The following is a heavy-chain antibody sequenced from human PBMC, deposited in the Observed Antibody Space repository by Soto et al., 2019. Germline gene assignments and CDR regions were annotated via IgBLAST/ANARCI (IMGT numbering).Heavy chain of an antibody. J-gene: IGHJ6*02. CDR2: ISYDGST. D-gene: IGHD3-22*01. Sequence: GGSLRLSCAASGFTVSSYGIHWVRQPPGKGLEWVAVISYDGSTYYADSVKGRFTISRDNSKNTLYLQMNSLRAEDTAVYYCAKARITMIVVVTANYYGMDVWGQGTTVTVSS. V-gene: IGHV3-30*18. CDR3: AKARITMIVVVTANYYGMDV. CDR1: GFTVSSYG.